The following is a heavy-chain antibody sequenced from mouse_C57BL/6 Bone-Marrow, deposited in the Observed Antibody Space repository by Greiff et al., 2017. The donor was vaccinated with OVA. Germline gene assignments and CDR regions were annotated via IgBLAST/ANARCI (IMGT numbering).Heavy chain of an antibody. CDR2: IWTGGGT. CDR1: GFSLTSYA. V-gene: IGHV2-9-1*01. D-gene: IGHD2-1*01. Sequence: VQLQQSGPGLVAPSQSLSITCTVSGFSLTSYAISWVRQPPGKGLEWLGVIWTGGGTNYNSALKSRLSISKDNSKSQVFLKMNSLQTDDTARYYCARMTTTMVKRYFDYWGQGTTLTVSS. CDR3: ARMTTTMVKRYFDY. J-gene: IGHJ2*01.